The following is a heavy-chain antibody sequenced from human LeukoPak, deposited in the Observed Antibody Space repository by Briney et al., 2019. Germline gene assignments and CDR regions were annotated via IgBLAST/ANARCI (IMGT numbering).Heavy chain of an antibody. CDR1: GGSISSSSYY. CDR3: ARDTHCSSTSCYGDYFDY. V-gene: IGHV4-39*07. Sequence: PSETLSLTCTVSGGSISSSSYYWGWIRQPPGKGLEWIGSIYYSGSTYYNPSLKSRVTISVDTSKNQFSLKLSSVTAADTAVYYCARDTHCSSTSCYGDYFDYWGQGTLVTVSS. CDR2: IYYSGST. J-gene: IGHJ4*02. D-gene: IGHD2-2*01.